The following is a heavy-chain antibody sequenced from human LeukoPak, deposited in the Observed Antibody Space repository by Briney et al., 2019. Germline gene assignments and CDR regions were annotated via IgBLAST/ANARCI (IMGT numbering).Heavy chain of an antibody. J-gene: IGHJ4*02. Sequence: SETLSLTCAVYGGSFSGYYWSWIRQPPGKGLEWIGEINHSGSTNYNPPLKSRVTISVDTSKNQFSLKLSSVTAADTAVYYCARGPREYYDSGGYPPIDYWGQGTLVTVSS. CDR2: INHSGST. V-gene: IGHV4-34*01. CDR1: GGSFSGYY. CDR3: ARGPREYYDSGGYPPIDY. D-gene: IGHD3-22*01.